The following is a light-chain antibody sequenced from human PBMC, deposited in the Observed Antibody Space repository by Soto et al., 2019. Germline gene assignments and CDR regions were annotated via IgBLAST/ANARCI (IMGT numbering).Light chain of an antibody. CDR2: EDT. J-gene: IGLJ1*01. Sequence: VLTQPASVSGSPGQSITISCTGTSRDVGIYNLVSWYQLHPGKVPKLIIYEDTKRPSGISSRFSGSESGITAFLTISGLQAEDEADYYCCSYAGSSTYVFGTGTKAPS. CDR1: SRDVGIYNL. V-gene: IGLV2-23*01. CDR3: CSYAGSSTYV.